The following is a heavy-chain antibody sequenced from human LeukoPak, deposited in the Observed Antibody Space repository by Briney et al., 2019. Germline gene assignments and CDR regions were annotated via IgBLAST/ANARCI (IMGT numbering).Heavy chain of an antibody. CDR3: ARDLLGIRGYSYGYFDY. CDR1: GFTFSNYN. V-gene: IGHV3-48*04. Sequence: PGGSLRLSCTASGFTFSNYNMNWVRQAPGKGLEWVSYISSSSGATYYADSVKGRFTISRDNAKNSLYLQMNSLRAEDTAVYYCARDLLGIRGYSYGYFDYWGQGTLVTVSS. D-gene: IGHD5-18*01. J-gene: IGHJ4*02. CDR2: ISSSSGAT.